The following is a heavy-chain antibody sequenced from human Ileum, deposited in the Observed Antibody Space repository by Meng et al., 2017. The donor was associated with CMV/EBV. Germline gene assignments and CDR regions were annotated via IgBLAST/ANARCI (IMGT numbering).Heavy chain of an antibody. V-gene: IGHV3-30*19. Sequence: GESLKISCAASGFTFSDYGIHWVRQAPGRGLEWVAVVSNDGNNQYYTDSVKGRFIISRDNSKNTMYLQMNSLSAEDTALYYCARGKRGNFFDFWGPGTLVTVSS. CDR2: VSNDGNNQ. J-gene: IGHJ4*02. CDR3: ARGKRGNFFDF. CDR1: GFTFSDYG. D-gene: IGHD3-10*01.